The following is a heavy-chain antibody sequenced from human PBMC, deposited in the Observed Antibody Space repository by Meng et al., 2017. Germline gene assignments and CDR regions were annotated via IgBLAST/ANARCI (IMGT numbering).Heavy chain of an antibody. V-gene: IGHV1-2*06. CDR1: GYTFTGYY. D-gene: IGHD3-10*01. J-gene: IGHJ4*02. CDR3: ARGLYGSGSPREYFDY. CDR2: INPNSGGT. Sequence: GLLVDAGAGVKKPGASVKVSCKASGYTFTGYYMHWVRQAPGQGLEWMGRINPNSGGTNYAQKFQGRVTMTRDTSISTAYMELSRLRSDDTAVYYCARGLYGSGSPREYFDYWGQGTLVTVSS.